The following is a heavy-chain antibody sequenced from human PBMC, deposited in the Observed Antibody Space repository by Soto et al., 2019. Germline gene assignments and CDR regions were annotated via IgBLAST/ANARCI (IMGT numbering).Heavy chain of an antibody. CDR3: ARGDSSLEYYYGMDV. CDR2: IYYSGST. J-gene: IGHJ6*02. CDR1: GGSISSYY. Sequence: QVQLQESGPGLVKPSETLSLTCTVSGGSISSYYWSWIRQPPGKGLEWIGYIYYSGSTNYNPSLKSRVTISVDTSKNQFSLKLSSVTAADTAVYYCARGDSSLEYYYGMDVWGQGTTVTVSS. D-gene: IGHD6-13*01. V-gene: IGHV4-59*01.